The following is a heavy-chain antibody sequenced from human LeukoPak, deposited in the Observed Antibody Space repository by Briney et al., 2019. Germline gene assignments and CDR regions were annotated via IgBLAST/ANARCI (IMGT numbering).Heavy chain of an antibody. Sequence: SGPTLVNPTQTLTLTCTFSGFSLSTSGVGVGWIRQPPGKALEWLALIYWNDDKRYSPSLKSRLTITKDTSKNQVVLTMTNMDPVDTATYYCAHLCPGYCSSTSCYYNWFDPWGQGTLVTVSS. CDR1: GFSLSTSGVG. CDR3: AHLCPGYCSSTSCYYNWFDP. V-gene: IGHV2-5*01. CDR2: IYWNDDK. J-gene: IGHJ5*02. D-gene: IGHD2-2*01.